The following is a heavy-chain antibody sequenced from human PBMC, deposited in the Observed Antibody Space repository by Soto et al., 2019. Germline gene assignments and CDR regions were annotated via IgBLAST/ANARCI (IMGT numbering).Heavy chain of an antibody. Sequence: QVQLVQSGAEAKKPGASVKVSCKTSGGTFSSYAISWVRQAPGQGLEWMGGIVPLFRTTNYAQKFQGRVTIHADTYTYTVYMELSGLRSGDTAVYYCARGGYSSTWSNLLDRSGLDVWVQGTTVTVSS. D-gene: IGHD5-12*01. J-gene: IGHJ6*02. CDR3: ARGGYSSTWSNLLDRSGLDV. CDR1: GGTFSSYA. V-gene: IGHV1-69*06. CDR2: IVPLFRTT.